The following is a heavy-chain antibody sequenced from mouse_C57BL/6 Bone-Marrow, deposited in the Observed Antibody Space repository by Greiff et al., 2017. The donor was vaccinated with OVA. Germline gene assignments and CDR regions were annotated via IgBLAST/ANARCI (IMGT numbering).Heavy chain of an antibody. CDR2: INYDGSST. J-gene: IGHJ1*03. Sequence: EVQRVESEGGLVQPGSSMKLSCTASGFTFSDYYMAWVRQVPEKGLEWVANINYDGSSTYYLDSLKSRFIISRDNAKNILYLQMSSLKSEDTATYYCARSLYYGSRYWYFDVWGTGTTVTVSS. V-gene: IGHV5-16*01. CDR1: GFTFSDYY. D-gene: IGHD1-1*01. CDR3: ARSLYYGSRYWYFDV.